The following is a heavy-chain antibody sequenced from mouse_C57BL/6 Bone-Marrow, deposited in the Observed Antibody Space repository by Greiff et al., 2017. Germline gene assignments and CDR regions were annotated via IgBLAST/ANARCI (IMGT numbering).Heavy chain of an antibody. CDR1: GFTFSDAW. D-gene: IGHD2-2*01. J-gene: IGHJ2*01. V-gene: IGHV6-6*01. CDR3: TSPSTMVTTWYFDY. CDR2: IRNKANNHAT. Sequence: EVKVEESGGGLVQPGGSMKLSCAASGFTFSDAWMDWVRQSPEKGLEWVAEIRNKANNHATYYAESVKGRFTISRDDSKSSVYLQMNSLRAEDTGIYYCTSPSTMVTTWYFDYSGQDTTLTVSS.